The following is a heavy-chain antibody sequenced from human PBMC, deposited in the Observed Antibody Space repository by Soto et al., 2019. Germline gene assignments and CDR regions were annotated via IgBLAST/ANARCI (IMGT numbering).Heavy chain of an antibody. CDR2: ISYGGSNT. V-gene: IGHV3-23*01. D-gene: IGHD6-13*01. CDR3: AKPPRLAAAAAQFAC. J-gene: IGHJ4*02. Sequence: EVQLLESGGGLVQPGGSLRLSCAASGFTFSSYAMSWVRQTPGKGLEWVSGISYGGSNTYYADSVKGRFTVSRDNSKNTLYLQRTSLRAEDTAVYYGAKPPRLAAAAAQFACGGREPLVTFPS. CDR1: GFTFSSYA.